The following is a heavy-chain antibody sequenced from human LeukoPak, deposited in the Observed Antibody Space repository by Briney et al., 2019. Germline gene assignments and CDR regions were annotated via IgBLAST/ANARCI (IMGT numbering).Heavy chain of an antibody. J-gene: IGHJ4*02. D-gene: IGHD6-13*01. Sequence: GASVKVSCKASGYTFTSYGISWVRQAPGQGLEWMGGIIPIFGTANYAQKFQGRVTITTDESTSTAYMELSSLRSEDTAVYYCARDPYSSSWHPSGYFDYWGQGTLVTVSS. CDR1: GYTFTSYG. CDR2: IIPIFGTA. CDR3: ARDPYSSSWHPSGYFDY. V-gene: IGHV1-69*05.